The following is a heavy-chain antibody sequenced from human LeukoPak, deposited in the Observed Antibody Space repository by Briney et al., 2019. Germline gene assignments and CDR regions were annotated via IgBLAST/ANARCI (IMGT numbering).Heavy chain of an antibody. CDR1: GFTFSLYE. Sequence: GGSLRLSCAASGFTFSLYEMNWVRQAPGKGPECISYISSGGPTIYYADSVKGRFTISRDNAKNSLYLQMNSLRVEDTAVYYCERVRRYYDSSGYENDWYFDLWGRGSLVTVSS. J-gene: IGHJ2*01. CDR3: ERVRRYYDSSGYENDWYFDL. CDR2: ISSGGPTI. D-gene: IGHD3-22*01. V-gene: IGHV3-48*03.